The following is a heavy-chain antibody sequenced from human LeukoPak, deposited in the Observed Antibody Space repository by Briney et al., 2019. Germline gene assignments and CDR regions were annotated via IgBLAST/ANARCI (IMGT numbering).Heavy chain of an antibody. J-gene: IGHJ4*02. CDR2: IIPIFGTA. CDR1: RDTFSSYA. Sequence: SVKVSCKQPRDTFSSYAISWVRQAPGQGLEWMGRIIPIFGTANYAQKFQGRVTITTDESTSTAYMELSSLRSEDTAVYYCAREGRYSSSSDYWGQGTLVTVS. V-gene: IGHV1-69*05. D-gene: IGHD6-6*01. CDR3: AREGRYSSSSDY.